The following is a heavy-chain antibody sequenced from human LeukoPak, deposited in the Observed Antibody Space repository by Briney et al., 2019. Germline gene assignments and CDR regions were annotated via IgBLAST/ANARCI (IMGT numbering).Heavy chain of an antibody. CDR2: ISGSGGST. V-gene: IGHV3-23*01. CDR3: AKDLHSSGLFGY. Sequence: GGSLRLSCTASGFTFSSYAMSWVRQAPGKGLEWVSAISGSGGSTYYADSVKGRFTISRDNSKNTLYLQMNSLRAEDTAVYYCAKDLHSSGLFGYWGQGTLVTVSS. D-gene: IGHD3-22*01. CDR1: GFTFSSYA. J-gene: IGHJ4*02.